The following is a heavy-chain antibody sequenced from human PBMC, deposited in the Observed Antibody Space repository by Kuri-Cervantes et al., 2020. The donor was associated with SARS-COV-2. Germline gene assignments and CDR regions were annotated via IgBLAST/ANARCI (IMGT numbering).Heavy chain of an antibody. CDR3: AKCPRTGVPGTSGED. Sequence: GESLKISCAASGFTFSDSAMNWVRQAPGKGLEWVSAISPSGAYTYYADSVKGRFTISRDNSKNTLYLQMKRLRAEDTAVYYCAKCPRTGVPGTSGEDWGQGTLVTVSS. J-gene: IGHJ4*02. CDR1: GFTFSDSA. CDR2: ISPSGAYT. D-gene: IGHD1/OR15-1a*01. V-gene: IGHV3-23*01.